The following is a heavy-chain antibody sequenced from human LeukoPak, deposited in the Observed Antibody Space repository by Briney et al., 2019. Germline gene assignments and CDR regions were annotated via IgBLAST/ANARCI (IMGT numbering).Heavy chain of an antibody. CDR1: GCTFSNYA. J-gene: IGHJ4*02. D-gene: IGHD4-23*01. CDR2: ISSSGGST. Sequence: GGSLRLSCAASGCTFSNYAMNWVRQAPGKGLEWVSAISSSGGSTFYTDSVKGRFTVSRDNSKGTLYLQMNSPRAEDTAVYYCAKGDDYGGLDYWGQGTLVTVSS. V-gene: IGHV3-23*01. CDR3: AKGDDYGGLDY.